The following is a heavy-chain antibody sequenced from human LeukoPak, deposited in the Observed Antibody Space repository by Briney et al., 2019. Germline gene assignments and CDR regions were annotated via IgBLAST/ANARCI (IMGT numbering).Heavy chain of an antibody. V-gene: IGHV4-38-2*02. CDR3: ASCPKVDDWFDP. Sequence: PSETLSLTCTVSGYSISSGYYWGWIRQPPGKGLEWIGSIYHSGSTYYNPSLKSRVTISVDTSKNQFSLKLSSVTAADTAVYYCASCPKVDDWFDPWGQGTLVTVSS. D-gene: IGHD2-15*01. J-gene: IGHJ5*02. CDR1: GYSISSGYY. CDR2: IYHSGST.